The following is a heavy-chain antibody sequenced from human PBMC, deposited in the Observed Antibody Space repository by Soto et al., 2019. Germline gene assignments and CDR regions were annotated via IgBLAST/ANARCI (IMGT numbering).Heavy chain of an antibody. CDR2: IYYSGST. Sequence: ETLSLTCTVSGGSISSYYWSWIRQPPGKGLEWIGYIYYSGSTNYNPSLKSRVTISVDTSKNQFSLKLSSVTAADTAVYYCARADPDYYYYGMDVWGQGTTVTVSS. V-gene: IGHV4-59*01. CDR3: ARADPDYYYYGMDV. J-gene: IGHJ6*02. CDR1: GGSISSYY.